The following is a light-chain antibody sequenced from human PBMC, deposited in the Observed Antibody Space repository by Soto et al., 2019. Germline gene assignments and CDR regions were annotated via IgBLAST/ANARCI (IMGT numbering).Light chain of an antibody. Sequence: QSALTQSASVSGSPGQWISISCTGTSSDVGTYNLVSWYQHHPGKAPKLMIYATTKRPSGVSNRFSGSKSANTASLTISGLQAEDEADYYCCSYAGSGNVVFGGGTKLTVL. V-gene: IGLV2-23*01. CDR3: CSYAGSGNVV. J-gene: IGLJ2*01. CDR1: SSDVGTYNL. CDR2: ATT.